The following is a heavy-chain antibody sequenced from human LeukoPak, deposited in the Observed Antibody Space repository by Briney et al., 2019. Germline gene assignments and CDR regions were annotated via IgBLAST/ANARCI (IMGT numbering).Heavy chain of an antibody. CDR2: ISSSNSYI. V-gene: IGHV3-21*01. CDR3: AARRGGYYDSSGYYYPFDY. D-gene: IGHD3-22*01. CDR1: GFTFSSYS. Sequence: PGGSLRLSCAASGFTFSSYSMNWVRQAPGKGLEWVSSISSSNSYIYYADSVKGRFTISRENAKNSLYLQMNSLRAEDKAVYYCAARRGGYYDSSGYYYPFDYWGQGTLVTVSS. J-gene: IGHJ4*02.